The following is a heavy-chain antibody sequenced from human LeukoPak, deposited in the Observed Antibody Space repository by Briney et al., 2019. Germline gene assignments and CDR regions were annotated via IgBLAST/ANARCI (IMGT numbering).Heavy chain of an antibody. J-gene: IGHJ4*02. CDR3: AGDEFNYYGSGSYYNFDY. Sequence: PGGSLRLSCAASGFTFSSYEMNWVRQAPGKGLEWVSYISSSGSTIYYADSVKGRFTISRDNAKNSLYLQMNSLRAEDTAVYYCAGDEFNYYGSGSYYNFDYWGQGTLVTVSS. CDR1: GFTFSSYE. D-gene: IGHD3-10*01. CDR2: ISSSGSTI. V-gene: IGHV3-48*03.